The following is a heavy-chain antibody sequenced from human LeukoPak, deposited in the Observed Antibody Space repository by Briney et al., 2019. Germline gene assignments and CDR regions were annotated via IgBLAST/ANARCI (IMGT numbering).Heavy chain of an antibody. D-gene: IGHD3-22*01. V-gene: IGHV3-49*03. J-gene: IGHJ4*02. CDR3: TREGTYGYYYFDDY. Sequence: GGSPRLSCTTSGFTFGDYAMSWFRKAPGKGLEWVGFIRSKAYGGTTEYAASVKGRFTISRDDSKSIAYLQMNSLKTEDTAVYYCTREGTYGYYYFDDYWGQGTLVTVSS. CDR1: GFTFGDYA. CDR2: IRSKAYGGTT.